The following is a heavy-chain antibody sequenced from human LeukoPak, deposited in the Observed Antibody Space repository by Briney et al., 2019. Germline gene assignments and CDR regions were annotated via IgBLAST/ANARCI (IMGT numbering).Heavy chain of an antibody. CDR1: GYYCTTYY. J-gene: IGHJ4*02. Sequence: ASFQDTSKASGYYCTTYYIHCLRHHTGQRLEWMICINTKNGDSKYAQKFQGRVTMTRATSIATAYMEVSRLTSDDTAVYFCARAGYDYGDSSDFWGQGTLVTVSS. CDR3: ARAGYDYGDSSDF. D-gene: IGHD4-17*01. V-gene: IGHV1-2*02. CDR2: INTKNGDS.